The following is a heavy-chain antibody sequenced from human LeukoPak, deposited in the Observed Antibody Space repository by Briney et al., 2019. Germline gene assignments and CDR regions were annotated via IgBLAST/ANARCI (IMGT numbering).Heavy chain of an antibody. Sequence: PGGSLRPSCAASGFTFSSYWMSWVRQAPGKGLEWVANIKQDGSEKYYVDSVKGRFTISRDNAKNSLYLQMNSLRAEDTAVYYCAREPTITIFGVVITNDAFDIWGQGTMVTVSS. CDR1: GFTFSSYW. D-gene: IGHD3-3*01. V-gene: IGHV3-7*01. CDR3: AREPTITIFGVVITNDAFDI. J-gene: IGHJ3*02. CDR2: IKQDGSEK.